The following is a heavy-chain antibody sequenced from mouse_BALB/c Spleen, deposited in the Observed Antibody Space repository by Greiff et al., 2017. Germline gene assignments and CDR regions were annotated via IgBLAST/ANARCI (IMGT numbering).Heavy chain of an antibody. J-gene: IGHJ3*01. Sequence: EVQLVESGPSLVKPSQTLSLTCSVTGDSITSGYWNWIRKFPGNKLEYMGYISYSGSTYYNPSLKSRISITRDTSKNQYYLQLNSVTTEDTATYYCARYKRNRYDWFAYWGQGTLVTVSA. D-gene: IGHD2-14*01. CDR2: ISYSGST. CDR1: GDSITSGY. V-gene: IGHV3-8*02. CDR3: ARYKRNRYDWFAY.